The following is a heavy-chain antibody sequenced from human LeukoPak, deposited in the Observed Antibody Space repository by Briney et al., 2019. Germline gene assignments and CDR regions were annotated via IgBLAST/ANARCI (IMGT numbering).Heavy chain of an antibody. V-gene: IGHV3-23*01. D-gene: IGHD3-10*01. Sequence: GGSLRLSCAASGFTFSSYAMSWVRQAPGKGLEWVSAISGSGGSTYYADSVKGRFTISSDNSKNTLYLQMNSLRAEDTAVYYCGTPRQDYGAGSYDYWGQGTLVTVSS. CDR3: GTPRQDYGAGSYDY. CDR1: GFTFSSYA. CDR2: ISGSGGST. J-gene: IGHJ4*02.